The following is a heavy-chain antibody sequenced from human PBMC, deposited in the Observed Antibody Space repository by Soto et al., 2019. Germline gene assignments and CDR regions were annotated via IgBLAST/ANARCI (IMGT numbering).Heavy chain of an antibody. V-gene: IGHV1-18*04. Sequence: ASVKVSCQASGYTFTSYGISWVRQAPGQGLEWMGWISTFHGNTNYAQKFQGSVTMTTDTSTSTAYMELRSLTSDDTAVDYCARDTYDTTGYPLDYWGQGTLVTVSS. CDR2: ISTFHGNT. D-gene: IGHD3-22*01. CDR1: GYTFTSYG. J-gene: IGHJ4*02. CDR3: ARDTYDTTGYPLDY.